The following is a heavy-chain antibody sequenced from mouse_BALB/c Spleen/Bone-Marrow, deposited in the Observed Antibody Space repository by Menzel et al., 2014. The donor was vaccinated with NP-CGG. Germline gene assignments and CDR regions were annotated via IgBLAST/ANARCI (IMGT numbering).Heavy chain of an antibody. CDR3: ARSDYYDWAY. V-gene: IGHV3-1*02. D-gene: IGHD2-4*01. CDR1: GYSITSFYS. Sequence: VQLKESGPDLVKPSQSLSLTCTVTGYSITSFYSWHWIRQFPGSKLEWMGYINYSGSTNYNPSLKSRISITRDTSKNQFFLQLNSVTTEDTATYYCARSDYYDWAYWGQGTLVTVSA. J-gene: IGHJ3*01. CDR2: INYSGST.